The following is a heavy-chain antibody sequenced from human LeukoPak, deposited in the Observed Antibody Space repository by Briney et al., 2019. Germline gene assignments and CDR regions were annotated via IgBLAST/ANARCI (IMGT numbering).Heavy chain of an antibody. D-gene: IGHD4-17*01. CDR2: INPSGGST. Sequence: ASVKVSCKASGYTFTSYYMHWVRQAPGQGLEWMGIINPSGGSTSYAQKFQGRVTMTRDTSTSTVYMELSSLRSEDTAVYYCARVAAPMTTVTTSLGYWGQGTLVTVSS. CDR3: ARVAAPMTTVTTSLGY. V-gene: IGHV1-46*01. J-gene: IGHJ4*02. CDR1: GYTFTSYY.